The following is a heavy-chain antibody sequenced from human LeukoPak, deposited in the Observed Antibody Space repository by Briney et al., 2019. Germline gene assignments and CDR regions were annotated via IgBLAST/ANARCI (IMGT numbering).Heavy chain of an antibody. V-gene: IGHV3-30-3*01. J-gene: IGHJ6*02. CDR2: ISYDGSNK. CDR3: ARECSSTSCYGMDV. D-gene: IGHD2-2*01. Sequence: GSLGLSCAASGFPFSSYAMHWVRQAPGKGLEWVAVISYDGSNKYYADSVKGRFTISRDNSKNTLYLQMNSLRAEDTAVYYCARECSSTSCYGMDVWGQGTTVTVSS. CDR1: GFPFSSYA.